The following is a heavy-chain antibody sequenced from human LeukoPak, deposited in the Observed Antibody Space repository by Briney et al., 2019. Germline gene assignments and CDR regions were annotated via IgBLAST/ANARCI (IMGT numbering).Heavy chain of an antibody. CDR3: ARESCSSSWDYYFDY. J-gene: IGHJ4*02. CDR2: ISSSSSTI. CDR1: GFTFSSYS. Sequence: PGGSLRLSCAASGFTFSSYSMNWVRQAPGKGLEWVSYISSSSSTIYYADSVKGRFTISRDNAKNSLYLQMNSLRAEDTAVYYCARESCSSSWDYYFDYWGQGTLVTVSS. D-gene: IGHD6-13*01. V-gene: IGHV3-48*01.